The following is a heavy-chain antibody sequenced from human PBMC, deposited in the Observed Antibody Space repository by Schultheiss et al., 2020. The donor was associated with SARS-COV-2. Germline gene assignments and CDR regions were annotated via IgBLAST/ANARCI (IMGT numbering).Heavy chain of an antibody. CDR1: GFSFGDYY. CDR3: ATLGYCSSTSCHYYYYGMDV. J-gene: IGHJ6*02. Sequence: GGSLRLSCTASGFSFGDYYMNWVRQAPGKGLEWVGFIRSKAYGGTTEYAASVKGRFTISRDDSKSITYLQMNSLQTEDTAVYYCATLGYCSSTSCHYYYYGMDVWGQGTTVTVSS. CDR2: IRSKAYGGTT. V-gene: IGHV3-49*04. D-gene: IGHD2-2*01.